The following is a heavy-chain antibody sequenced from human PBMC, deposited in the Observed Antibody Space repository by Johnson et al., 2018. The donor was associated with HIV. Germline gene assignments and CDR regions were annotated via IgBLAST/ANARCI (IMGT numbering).Heavy chain of an antibody. CDR1: GFTVSSNY. V-gene: IGHV3-53*01. J-gene: IGHJ3*02. CDR3: ASSSPRDAFDI. CDR2: INSDGSST. Sequence: VQLVESGGGLIQPGGSLRLSCAASGFTVSSNYMSWVRQAPGKGLEWVSRINSDGSSTTYADSVKGRFTISRDNAKNTLYLQMNSLRAEDTAVYYCASSSPRDAFDIWGQGTMVTVSS.